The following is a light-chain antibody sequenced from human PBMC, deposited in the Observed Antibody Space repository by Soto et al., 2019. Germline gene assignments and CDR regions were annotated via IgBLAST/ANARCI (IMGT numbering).Light chain of an antibody. CDR2: GAS. CDR3: QQCGSSPWT. J-gene: IGKJ1*01. Sequence: EIVLTQSPGTLSLSPGERATLSCRASQSVSSNLAWYQQKPGQAPRLLIYGASSRATGIPDRFSGSGSGTDFTLTISRLEPEDFAVYYCQQCGSSPWTFGQGTKVDIK. CDR1: QSVSSN. V-gene: IGKV3-20*01.